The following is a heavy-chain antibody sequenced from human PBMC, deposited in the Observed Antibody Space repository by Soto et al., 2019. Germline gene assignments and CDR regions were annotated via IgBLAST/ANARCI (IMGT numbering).Heavy chain of an antibody. Sequence: QMQLVQSGPEVKKPGTSVKVSCKASGFTFSSSIVQWVRQARGQRLEWIGWIVVGSGHTNYEQKFQERVTITRDMSTSTAYMELSSLRSEDTAVYYCAAPDSGDYWYFDLWGRGTLVTVSS. D-gene: IGHD4-17*01. CDR2: IVVGSGHT. CDR3: AAPDSGDYWYFDL. J-gene: IGHJ2*01. CDR1: GFTFSSSI. V-gene: IGHV1-58*01.